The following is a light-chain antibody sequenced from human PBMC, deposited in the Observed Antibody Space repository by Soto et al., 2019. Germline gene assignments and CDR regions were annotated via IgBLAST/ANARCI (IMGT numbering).Light chain of an antibody. J-gene: IGLJ1*01. CDR1: SSNIGSNT. V-gene: IGLV1-44*01. Sequence: QSVLTQPPSASGTPGQRVTISCSGSSSNIGSNTVNWYQQLPGTAPKLLIYSNNQRPSGVPDRFSGSKSGTSASLAISGLQSEDEADYYWAAWDDSLNGHVFGTGTKLTVL. CDR3: AAWDDSLNGHV. CDR2: SNN.